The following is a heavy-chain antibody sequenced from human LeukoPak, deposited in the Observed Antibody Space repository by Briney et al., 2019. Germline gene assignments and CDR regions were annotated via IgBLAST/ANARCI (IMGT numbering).Heavy chain of an antibody. Sequence: GGSLRLSCAASGFTFNSYEMNWVRQAPGKGLEWVSYISSSGTTIYYADSVKGRFTISRDNAQNSLYLQMNSLRAEDTAVYYCARVVLVDYAFDIWGQGTVVTVSS. D-gene: IGHD2-8*01. J-gene: IGHJ3*02. CDR1: GFTFNSYE. CDR2: ISSSGTTI. V-gene: IGHV3-48*03. CDR3: ARVVLVDYAFDI.